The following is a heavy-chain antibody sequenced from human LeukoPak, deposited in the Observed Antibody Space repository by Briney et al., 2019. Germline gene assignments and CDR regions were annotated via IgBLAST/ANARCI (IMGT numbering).Heavy chain of an antibody. D-gene: IGHD3-9*01. J-gene: IGHJ3*02. V-gene: IGHV3-9*01. CDR1: GFTFDDYA. CDR3: AVDILRYEDAFDI. Sequence: GGSLRLSCAASGFTFDDYAMHWVRQAPGKGLEWVSGISWNSGSIGYADSVKGRFTISRDNAKNSLYLQMNSLRAEDTALYYCAVDILRYEDAFDIWGQGTMVTVSS. CDR2: ISWNSGSI.